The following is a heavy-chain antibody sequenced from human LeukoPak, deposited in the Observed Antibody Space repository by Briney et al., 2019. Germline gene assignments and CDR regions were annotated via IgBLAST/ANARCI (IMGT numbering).Heavy chain of an antibody. CDR2: ISSSSGYI. J-gene: IGHJ6*03. V-gene: IGHV3-21*01. Sequence: KPGGSLRLSCAASGFTFSSYTMNWVRQAPGKGLEWVSSISSSSGYIYYADSVKGRFTISRDTAKTSLFLQMNSLRAEDTAVYYCARDDGVVTPYYMDVWGKGTTVTVSS. CDR1: GFTFSSYT. D-gene: IGHD3-3*01. CDR3: ARDDGVVTPYYMDV.